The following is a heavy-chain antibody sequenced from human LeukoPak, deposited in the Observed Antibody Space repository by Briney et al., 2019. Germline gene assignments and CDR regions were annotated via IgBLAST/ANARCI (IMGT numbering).Heavy chain of an antibody. V-gene: IGHV3-9*01. CDR3: AKDMGAGGYSYGFGY. D-gene: IGHD5-18*01. CDR1: GFTFDDYG. CDR2: FSWTSGGI. Sequence: PGGSLRLSCAASGFTFDDYGMHWVRHAPGKGLEWVSGFSWTSGGIGYADSVKGRFTISRDNPKNSLYLQMNSLRAEDTALYSCAKDMGAGGYSYGFGYWGQGTLVTVSS. J-gene: IGHJ4*02.